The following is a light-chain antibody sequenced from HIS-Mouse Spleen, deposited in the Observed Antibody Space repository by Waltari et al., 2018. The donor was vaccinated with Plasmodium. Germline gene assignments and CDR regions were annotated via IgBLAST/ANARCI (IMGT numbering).Light chain of an antibody. CDR2: DVS. Sequence: QSALTQPRPVSGSPGQSVTISCTGPRRDVGGYNFFSWYQQPPGKAPKLMIYDVSKRPSGVPDRFSGSKSGNTASLTISGLQAEDEADYYCCSYAGSYTYVFGTGTKVTVL. V-gene: IGLV2-11*01. J-gene: IGLJ1*01. CDR1: RRDVGGYNF. CDR3: CSYAGSYTYV.